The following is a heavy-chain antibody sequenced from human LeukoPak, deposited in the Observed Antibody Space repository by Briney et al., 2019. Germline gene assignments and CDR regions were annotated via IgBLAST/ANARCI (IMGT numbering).Heavy chain of an antibody. CDR2: INHSGST. Sequence: SETLSLTCAVYGGSFRGYYWSWIRHPPGKGLEWIGEINHSGSTNYNPSLKSRVTISVDTSKNQFSLKLSSVTAADTAVYYCATSGLVYGDYGFDYWGQGTLVTVSS. J-gene: IGHJ4*02. CDR3: ATSGLVYGDYGFDY. D-gene: IGHD4-17*01. CDR1: GGSFRGYY. V-gene: IGHV4-34*01.